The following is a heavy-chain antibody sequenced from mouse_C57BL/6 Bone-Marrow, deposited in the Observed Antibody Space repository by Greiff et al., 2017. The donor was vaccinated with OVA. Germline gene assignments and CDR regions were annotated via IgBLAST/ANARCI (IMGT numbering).Heavy chain of an antibody. CDR1: GYTFTDYN. CDR3: ARYYYDSSYDYFDY. J-gene: IGHJ2*01. CDR2: INPNNGGT. Sequence: VQLQQSGPELVKPGASVKIPCKASGYTFTDYNMDWVKQSHGKSLEWIGDINPNNGGTIYNQKFKGKATLTVDKSSSTAYMELRSLTSEDTAVYYCARYYYDSSYDYFDYWGQGTTLTVSS. D-gene: IGHD1-1*01. V-gene: IGHV1-18*01.